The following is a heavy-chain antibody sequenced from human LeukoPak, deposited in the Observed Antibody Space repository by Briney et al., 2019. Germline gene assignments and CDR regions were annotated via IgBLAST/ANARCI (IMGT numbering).Heavy chain of an antibody. J-gene: IGHJ6*02. CDR1: GYTFTTYD. D-gene: IGHD6-19*01. CDR2: MNPNSGNT. Sequence: GASVKLSCTASGYTFTTYDINWVRQASGQGLEWMAWMNPNSGNTGYAQKFQGRVTMTWNTSTTTAYMELNRLRSEDTAVYYCASEQWLKREGVYYYYGVAVWGQGTTVTVSS. CDR3: ASEQWLKREGVYYYYGVAV. V-gene: IGHV1-8*01.